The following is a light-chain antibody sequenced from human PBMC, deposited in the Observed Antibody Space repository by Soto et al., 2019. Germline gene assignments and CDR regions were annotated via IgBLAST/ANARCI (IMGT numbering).Light chain of an antibody. V-gene: IGKV3-15*01. J-gene: IGKJ1*01. CDR2: HAS. Sequence: IGMGQSPATLSVSPGERVTLSCRASQTIYSNVAWYQQRPGQSPRLLIYHASSRATGIPARFSGSGSGTEFTLTINSLQSEDFAVYYCQQYQNLWTFGQGTKVDIK. CDR1: QTIYSN. CDR3: QQYQNLWT.